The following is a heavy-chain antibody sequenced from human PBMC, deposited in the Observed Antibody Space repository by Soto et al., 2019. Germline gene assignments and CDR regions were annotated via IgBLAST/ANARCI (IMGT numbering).Heavy chain of an antibody. D-gene: IGHD2-15*01. CDR1: GGSISSSNW. CDR2: IYHSGST. V-gene: IGHV4-4*02. Sequence: ETLSLTCAVSGGSISSSNWWSWVRQPPGKGLEWIGEIYHSGSTNYNPSLKSRVTISVDKSKNQFSLKLSSVTAADTAVYYCARASEGGNYYYYGMDVWGQGTTVTVSS. CDR3: ARASEGGNYYYYGMDV. J-gene: IGHJ6*02.